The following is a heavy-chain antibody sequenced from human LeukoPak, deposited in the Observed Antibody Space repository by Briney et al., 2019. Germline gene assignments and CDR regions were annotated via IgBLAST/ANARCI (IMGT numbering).Heavy chain of an antibody. J-gene: IGHJ4*02. Sequence: PGGSLRLSCAASGFTVSSNYMSWVRQAPGKGLEWVSVIYNGGSTKYADSVKGRFTISRDNSVNTLYLQMNSLRDEDTAVYFCARASQWLAFDYWGQGTLVTVSS. D-gene: IGHD6-19*01. V-gene: IGHV3-66*01. CDR3: ARASQWLAFDY. CDR1: GFTVSSNY. CDR2: IYNGGST.